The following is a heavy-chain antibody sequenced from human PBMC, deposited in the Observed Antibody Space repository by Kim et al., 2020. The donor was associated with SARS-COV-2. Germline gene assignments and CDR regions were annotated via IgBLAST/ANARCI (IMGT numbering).Heavy chain of an antibody. V-gene: IGHV3-30*18. CDR2: ISYDGSNK. CDR3: AKGGYSYYGSVHDYYYYGMDV. CDR1: GFTFSSYG. Sequence: GGSLRLSCAASGFTFSSYGMHWVRQAPGKGLEWVAVISYDGSNKYYADSVKGRFTISRDNSKNTLYLQMNSLRAEDTAVYYCAKGGYSYYGSVHDYYYYGMDVWGQGTTVTVSS. D-gene: IGHD3-10*01. J-gene: IGHJ6*02.